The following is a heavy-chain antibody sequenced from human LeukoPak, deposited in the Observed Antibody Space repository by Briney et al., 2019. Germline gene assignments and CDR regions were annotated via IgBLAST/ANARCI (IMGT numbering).Heavy chain of an antibody. J-gene: IGHJ4*02. V-gene: IGHV1-46*01. CDR3: ARTRSVSSSSDY. CDR2: ISPSGGST. Sequence: ASVNVSCKASGYTFTIYYMHWVRQAPGQGLEWMGIISPSGGSTRYTQKFQGRVTMTRDTSTSTVYMELSSLRSDDTAVYYCARTRSVSSSSDYWGQGTLVTVSS. CDR1: GYTFTIYY. D-gene: IGHD6-13*01.